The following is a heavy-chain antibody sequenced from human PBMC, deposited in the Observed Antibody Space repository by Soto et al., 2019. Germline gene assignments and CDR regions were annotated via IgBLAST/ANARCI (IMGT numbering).Heavy chain of an antibody. Sequence: SETLSLTCTVSCGSISSSSYYWGLIRQPTGKGLEWIGSIFYSGSTYYNPSLKSRVTISVDTSKNQFSLKLSSVTAADTAVYYCARHLTYCSAGSCYSDFPYYGMDVWGQGTTVTVSS. CDR1: CGSISSSSYY. CDR3: ARHLTYCSAGSCYSDFPYYGMDV. CDR2: IFYSGST. V-gene: IGHV4-39*01. J-gene: IGHJ6*02. D-gene: IGHD2-15*01.